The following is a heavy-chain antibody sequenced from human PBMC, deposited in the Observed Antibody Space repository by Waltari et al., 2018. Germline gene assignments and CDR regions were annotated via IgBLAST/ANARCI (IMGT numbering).Heavy chain of an antibody. J-gene: IGHJ4*02. CDR3: AKGKLDSPVASFDY. CDR1: GFTFDAYA. V-gene: IGHV3-9*01. D-gene: IGHD2-15*01. Sequence: EVQLVESGGGLVQPGRSLRLSCAASGFTFDAYAMHWVRPAPGKGLEWVSGISWNSGSIGYADSVKGRFTISRDNAKNSLYLQMNSLRAEDTALYYCAKGKLDSPVASFDYWGQGTLVTVSS. CDR2: ISWNSGSI.